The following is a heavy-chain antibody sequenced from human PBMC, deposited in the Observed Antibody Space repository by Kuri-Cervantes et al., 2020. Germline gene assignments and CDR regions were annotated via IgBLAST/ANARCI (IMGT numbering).Heavy chain of an antibody. CDR3: ARDPAGYGDPTGY. V-gene: IGHV3-30-3*01. CDR2: ISYDGSNK. D-gene: IGHD4-17*01. CDR1: GFTFSSYA. Sequence: GESLKISCAASGFTFSSYAMHWVRQAPGKGLEWVAVISYDGSNKYYADSVKGRFTISRDNSKNTLYLQMNSLRAEDTAVYYCARDPAGYGDPTGYWGQGTLVTVSS. J-gene: IGHJ4*02.